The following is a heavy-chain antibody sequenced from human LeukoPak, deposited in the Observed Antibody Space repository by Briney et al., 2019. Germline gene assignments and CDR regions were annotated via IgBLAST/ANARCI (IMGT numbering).Heavy chain of an antibody. CDR3: ARDFGGYSSSWFPTNWFDP. CDR1: GGSISSSSYY. CDR2: IYYSGST. Sequence: SETLSLTCTVSGGSISSSSYYWGWIRQPPGKGLEWIGSIYYSGSTYYNPSLKSRVTISVDTSKNQFSLKLSSVTAADTAVYYCARDFGGYSSSWFPTNWFDPWGQGTLVTVSS. D-gene: IGHD6-13*01. V-gene: IGHV4-39*07. J-gene: IGHJ5*02.